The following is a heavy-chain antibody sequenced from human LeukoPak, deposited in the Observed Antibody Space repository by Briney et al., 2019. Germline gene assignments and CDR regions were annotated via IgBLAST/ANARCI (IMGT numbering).Heavy chain of an antibody. Sequence: PSETLSLTCTVSGGSISSSSYYWGWIRQPPGKGLEWIGSIYHSGSTYYNPSLKSRVTISVDTSKNQFSLKLSSVTAADTAVYYCARHPLEGIVVVIPGGVDYWGQGTLVTVSS. CDR2: IYHSGST. J-gene: IGHJ4*02. CDR1: GGSISSSSYY. D-gene: IGHD2-15*01. V-gene: IGHV4-39*01. CDR3: ARHPLEGIVVVIPGGVDY.